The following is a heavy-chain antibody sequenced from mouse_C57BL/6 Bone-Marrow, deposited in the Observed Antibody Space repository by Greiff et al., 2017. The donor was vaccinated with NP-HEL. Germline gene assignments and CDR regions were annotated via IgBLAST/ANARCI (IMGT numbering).Heavy chain of an antibody. D-gene: IGHD3-2*02. CDR1: GYSFTSYW. Sequence: VQLQQSGTDLVQPGASVTLSCKASGYSFTSYWVHWLQQRPGQGLEWIGDINPNNGGANDNEMFNTTATRTEDNSSHTAYMKRSSLTAEDSAVYYCARDSVDALDYWGQGTTLTVSS. V-gene: IGHV1-53*01. CDR3: ARDSVDALDY. J-gene: IGHJ2*01. CDR2: INPNNGGA.